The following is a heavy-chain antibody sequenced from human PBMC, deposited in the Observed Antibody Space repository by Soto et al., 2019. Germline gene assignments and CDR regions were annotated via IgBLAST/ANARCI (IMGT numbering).Heavy chain of an antibody. Sequence: PGGSLRLSCAASGFTFRDYYMTWLSQAPGKGLEWVSGINWNGGSTGYADSVKGRFTISRDNAKNSLYLQMNSLRAEDTALYYCAPIWFGELKPVPWGQGTLVTVSS. CDR3: APIWFGELKPVP. V-gene: IGHV3-20*04. J-gene: IGHJ5*02. CDR1: GFTFRDYY. D-gene: IGHD3-10*01. CDR2: INWNGGST.